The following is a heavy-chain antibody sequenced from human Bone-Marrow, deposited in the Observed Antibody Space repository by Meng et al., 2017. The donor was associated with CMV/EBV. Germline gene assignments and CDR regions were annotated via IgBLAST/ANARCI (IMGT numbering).Heavy chain of an antibody. CDR3: ARGVGRVAYCTDTECSISYGDT. CDR1: GYTFTGYY. V-gene: IGHV1-2*02. D-gene: IGHD2-8*02. CDR2: INPNSGGT. J-gene: IGHJ4*01. Sequence: ASVKVSCKASGYTFTGYYMHWVRQAPGQGLEWMGWINPNSGGTNYAQKFQGRVTMTRDTSISTAYMELRRLTSDDVAVYYCARGVGRVAYCTDTECSISYGDTWGQGTLVTVSS.